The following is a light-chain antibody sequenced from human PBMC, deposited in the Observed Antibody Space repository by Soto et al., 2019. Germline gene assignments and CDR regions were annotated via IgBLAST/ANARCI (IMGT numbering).Light chain of an antibody. Sequence: DIVLTQSPGTLSLSLGERATLSCRASQSVSSSYLAWYQQKPGQAPRLLIYGASSRAIHTPDRFSGSGSGTDFTLTISGLEPEDFAVYYCQHFGNSLWTFGQGTRWIS. CDR2: GAS. V-gene: IGKV3-20*01. CDR3: QHFGNSLWT. CDR1: QSVSSSY. J-gene: IGKJ1*01.